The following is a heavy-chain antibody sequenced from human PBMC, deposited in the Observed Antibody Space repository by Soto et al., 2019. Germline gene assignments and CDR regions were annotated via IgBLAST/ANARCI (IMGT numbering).Heavy chain of an antibody. D-gene: IGHD3-22*01. V-gene: IGHV3-48*01. J-gene: IGHJ6*02. CDR2: ISSSGGTI. CDR1: GFTFSSYI. CDR3: ARGTYYYDRSGYSPARYGMDV. Sequence: PGGSLRLSCAASGFTFSSYIMNWVRQAPGKGLEWVSYISSSGGTIYYADSVKGRFTISRDNAKRSLYLQMNSLRAEDTAVFYCARGTYYYDRSGYSPARYGMDVWGQGTTVTVSS.